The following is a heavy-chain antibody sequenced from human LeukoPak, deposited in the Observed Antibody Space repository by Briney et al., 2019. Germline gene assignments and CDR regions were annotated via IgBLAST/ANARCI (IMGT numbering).Heavy chain of an antibody. D-gene: IGHD5-12*01. CDR2: IKQDGSEK. J-gene: IGHJ4*02. CDR1: GLTFSSYW. V-gene: IGHV3-7*01. CDR3: ARDGYSGYDFGNY. Sequence: GGSLRLSCAASGLTFSSYWMSWVRQAPGKGLEWVANIKQDGSEKYYVDSVKGRFTISRDNAKNSLYLQMNSLRAEDTAVYYCARDGYSGYDFGNYWGQGTLVTVSS.